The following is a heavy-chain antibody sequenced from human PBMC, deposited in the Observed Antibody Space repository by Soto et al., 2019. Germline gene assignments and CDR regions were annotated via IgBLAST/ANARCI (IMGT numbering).Heavy chain of an antibody. Sequence: WWSLRLSCLASGVTLSYYGVHWVRQSPGKGLEWVALIWNHGTTTYYADSVKGRFTISRDNSKNTLYLQMNSLRTEDTAVYYCVKAVYLLDFDYWGQGTLVTVSS. J-gene: IGHJ4*02. D-gene: IGHD2-8*01. CDR3: VKAVYLLDFDY. CDR1: GVTLSYYG. CDR2: IWNHGTTT. V-gene: IGHV3-33*06.